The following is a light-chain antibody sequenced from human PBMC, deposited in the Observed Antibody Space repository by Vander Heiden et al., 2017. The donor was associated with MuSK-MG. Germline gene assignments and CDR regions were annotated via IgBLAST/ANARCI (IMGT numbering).Light chain of an antibody. J-gene: IGKJ1*01. CDR2: AAS. CDR1: QGISNY. CDR3: QKYNSAPQT. Sequence: DIQMTPSPSSLAAPVGDRVTITCRASQGISNYLAWYQQKPGKVPKLLIYAASTLQSGVPSRFSGSGSGTDFTLTISSLQPEDVATYYCQKYNSAPQTFGQGTKVEIK. V-gene: IGKV1-27*01.